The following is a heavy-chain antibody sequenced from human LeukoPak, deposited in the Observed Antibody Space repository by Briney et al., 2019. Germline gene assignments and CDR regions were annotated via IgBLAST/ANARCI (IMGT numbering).Heavy chain of an antibody. Sequence: GASVKVSCKASGYTFTSYYMHWVRQAPGQGLEWMGIINPSGGSTSYAQKLQGRVTMTTDTSTSTAYMELRSLRSDDTAVYYCARVLPAAAGNIVYWGQGTLVTVSS. CDR1: GYTFTSYY. CDR2: INPSGGST. CDR3: ARVLPAAAGNIVY. J-gene: IGHJ4*02. D-gene: IGHD6-13*01. V-gene: IGHV1-46*01.